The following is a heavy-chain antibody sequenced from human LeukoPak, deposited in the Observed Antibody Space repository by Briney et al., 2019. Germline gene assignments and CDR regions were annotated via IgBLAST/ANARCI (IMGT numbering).Heavy chain of an antibody. Sequence: PSETLSLTCTVSGGSISSSSYYWGWIRQPPGKGLEWIGSMYYSGSTYYNPSLNSRVTISVDTSNHQFSLKLSSVTAADTAVYYCARREWLLDPYHFDYWGQGTLVTVSS. V-gene: IGHV4-39*01. CDR3: ARREWLLDPYHFDY. J-gene: IGHJ4*02. CDR1: GGSISSSSYY. D-gene: IGHD5-18*01. CDR2: MYYSGST.